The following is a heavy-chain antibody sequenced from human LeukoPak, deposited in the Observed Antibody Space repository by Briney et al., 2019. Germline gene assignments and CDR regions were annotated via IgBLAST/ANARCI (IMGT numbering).Heavy chain of an antibody. CDR2: INSDGSST. D-gene: IGHD3-16*01. Sequence: PGGSLRLSCAASGFTFSSYWMHWVRQAPGKGLVWVSRINSDGSSTSYADSVKGRFTISRDNAKNTLYLQMNSLRAEDTAVYYCARGNMITFGGARDYWGQGTLVTVSS. CDR3: ARGNMITFGGARDY. CDR1: GFTFSSYW. V-gene: IGHV3-74*01. J-gene: IGHJ4*02.